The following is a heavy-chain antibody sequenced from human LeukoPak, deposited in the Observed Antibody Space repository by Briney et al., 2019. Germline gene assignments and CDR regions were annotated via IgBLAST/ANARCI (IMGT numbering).Heavy chain of an antibody. CDR3: ARVTRYDDWRDHYYMDV. Sequence: PSETLSLTCTVSYGSISGDRYYLGWFRQPPGKGPEWIGNIHYSGRVYYSASLQSRATISVDTSKNHLPLKLNSLTAADTAVYFCARVTRYDDWRDHYYMDVWGKGTTVIVSS. J-gene: IGHJ6*03. D-gene: IGHD4-17*01. CDR2: IHYSGRV. V-gene: IGHV4-39*06. CDR1: YGSISGDRYY.